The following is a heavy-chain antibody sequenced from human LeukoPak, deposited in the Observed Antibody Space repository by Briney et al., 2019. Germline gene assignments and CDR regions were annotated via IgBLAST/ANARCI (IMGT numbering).Heavy chain of an antibody. CDR3: AREWASIAVAGGPGY. Sequence: GGSLRLSCEVSGFIFSNYGMHWVRQAPGKGLEWVALIWYDGRTKFHADSVRGRFTISRDNSANTLYLQMSSLRVEDTAVYYCAREWASIAVAGGPGYWGQGALVTVSS. D-gene: IGHD6-19*01. CDR1: GFIFSNYG. J-gene: IGHJ4*02. V-gene: IGHV3-33*01. CDR2: IWYDGRTK.